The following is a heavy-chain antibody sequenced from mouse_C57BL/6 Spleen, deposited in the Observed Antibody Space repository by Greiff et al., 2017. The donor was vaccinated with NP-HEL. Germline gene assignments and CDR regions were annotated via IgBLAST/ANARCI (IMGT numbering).Heavy chain of an antibody. CDR3: ARSFNYYGSSLDY. V-gene: IGHV1-55*01. Sequence: QVQLQQPGAELVKPGASVKMSCKASGYTFTSYWITWVKQRPGQGLEWIGDIYPGSGSTNYNEKFKSKATLTVDTSSSTAYMQLSSLTSEDSAVYYCARSFNYYGSSLDYWGQGTTLTVSS. D-gene: IGHD1-1*01. CDR1: GYTFTSYW. CDR2: IYPGSGST. J-gene: IGHJ2*01.